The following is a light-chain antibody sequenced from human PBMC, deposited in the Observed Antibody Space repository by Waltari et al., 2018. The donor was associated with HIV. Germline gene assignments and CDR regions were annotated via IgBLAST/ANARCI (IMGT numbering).Light chain of an antibody. J-gene: IGKJ2*01. CDR3: QHFDTSLPKYT. CDR2: VAS. V-gene: IGKV3-20*01. CDR1: QSVSSSY. Sequence: EFVLTQSPGTLSLSPGERATLSCRASQSVSSSYLAWYQQRPGQAPRLLIYVASSRAAGIPDRFTGSGSGTDFTLTISRLEPEDFAVYYCQHFDTSLPKYTFGQGTKLEIK.